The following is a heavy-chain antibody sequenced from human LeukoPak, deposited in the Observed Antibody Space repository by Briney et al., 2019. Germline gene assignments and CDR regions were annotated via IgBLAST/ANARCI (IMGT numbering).Heavy chain of an antibody. Sequence: GGSLRLSCETAGFTFSSYVMHWVRRTPGKGLVWVSRISHDGIISYTDSVKGRFTISRDNAKNTLILQMNSLRVEDTAVYYCARDWVYKIDYWGRGTLVTVSS. V-gene: IGHV3-74*01. CDR1: GFTFSSYV. D-gene: IGHD5-24*01. J-gene: IGHJ4*02. CDR3: ARDWVYKIDY. CDR2: ISHDGII.